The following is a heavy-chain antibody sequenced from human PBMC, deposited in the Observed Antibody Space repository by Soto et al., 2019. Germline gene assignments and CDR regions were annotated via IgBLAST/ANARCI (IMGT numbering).Heavy chain of an antibody. J-gene: IGHJ5*02. D-gene: IGHD6-19*01. Sequence: VASVKVSCKXSGYTFTSYYMHWVRQAPGQGLEWMGIINPSGGSTSYAQKFQGRVTMTRDTSTSTVYMELSSLRSEDTAVYYCARSPTVAGRWFDPWGQGTLVTVSS. CDR1: GYTFTSYY. CDR2: INPSGGST. CDR3: ARSPTVAGRWFDP. V-gene: IGHV1-46*01.